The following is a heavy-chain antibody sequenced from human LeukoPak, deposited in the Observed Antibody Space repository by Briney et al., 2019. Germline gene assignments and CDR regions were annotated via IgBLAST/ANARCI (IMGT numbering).Heavy chain of an antibody. V-gene: IGHV3-48*04. CDR2: ISSSSGVI. Sequence: GGSLRLSCAASGFTFSSYSMNWVRQAPGKGLEWVSYISSSSGVIYYADSVKGRFTISRDNAKNSLYLQMNSLRAEDTAVYYCARNLPAADYWGQGTLVTVSS. CDR3: ARNLPAADY. CDR1: GFTFSSYS. J-gene: IGHJ4*02. D-gene: IGHD2-2*01.